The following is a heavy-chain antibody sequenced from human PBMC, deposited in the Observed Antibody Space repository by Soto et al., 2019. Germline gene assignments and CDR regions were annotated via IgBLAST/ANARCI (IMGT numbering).Heavy chain of an antibody. CDR1: GFTFSSYW. Sequence: QPGGSLRLSCAASGFTFSSYWMSWVRQAPGKGLEWVANINQDGSEKYYVDSVKGRFTISRDNAKDLLYLQMNSLRADDTAVYYCARGMEKRNYLDFWSASLHWGQGTLVTVSS. CDR3: ARGMEKRNYLDFWSASLH. J-gene: IGHJ4*02. D-gene: IGHD3-3*01. V-gene: IGHV3-7*01. CDR2: INQDGSEK.